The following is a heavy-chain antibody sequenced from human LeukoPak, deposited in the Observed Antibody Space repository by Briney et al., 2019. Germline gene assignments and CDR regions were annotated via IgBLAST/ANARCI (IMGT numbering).Heavy chain of an antibody. D-gene: IGHD1-26*01. CDR2: INHSGST. J-gene: IGHJ4*02. CDR1: GGSFSGYY. CDR3: ARGFGARPTDY. Sequence: SKTLSLTCAVYGGSFSGYYWSWIRQPPGKGLEWIGEINHSGSTNYNPSLKSRVTISVDTSKNQFSLKLSSVTAADTAVYYCARGFGARPTDYWGQGTLVTVSS. V-gene: IGHV4-34*01.